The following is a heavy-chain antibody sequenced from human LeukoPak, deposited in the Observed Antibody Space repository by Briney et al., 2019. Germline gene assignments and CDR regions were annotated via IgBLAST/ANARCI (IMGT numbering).Heavy chain of an antibody. D-gene: IGHD2-2*01. Sequence: ASVKVSCKASGYTFTDYYMHWVRQAPGQGLEWMGWISPNSDDTNYAQKFQGRVTMTRDTSVSTAYMELSSLRSDDTAVYYCVRDPSDIVVVPAAKLDFWGQGTLVTVSS. CDR1: GYTFTDYY. V-gene: IGHV1-2*02. J-gene: IGHJ4*02. CDR2: ISPNSDDT. CDR3: VRDPSDIVVVPAAKLDF.